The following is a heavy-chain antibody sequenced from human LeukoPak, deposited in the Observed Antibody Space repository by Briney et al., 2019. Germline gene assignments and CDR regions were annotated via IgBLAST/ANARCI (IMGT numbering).Heavy chain of an antibody. V-gene: IGHV3-30*02. Sequence: GGSLRLSCAASGFTFSSYGMHWVRQAPGKGLEWVAFIRYDGSNKYYADSVKGRFTISRDNSKNTLYLQMNSLRAEDTAVYYCALIGAPCGGDCYSVSWGQGTLVTVSS. D-gene: IGHD2-21*02. CDR3: ALIGAPCGGDCYSVS. CDR1: GFTFSSYG. J-gene: IGHJ4*02. CDR2: IRYDGSNK.